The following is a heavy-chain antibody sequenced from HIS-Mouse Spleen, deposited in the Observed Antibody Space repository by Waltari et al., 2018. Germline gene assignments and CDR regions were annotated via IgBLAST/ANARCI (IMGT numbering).Heavy chain of an antibody. V-gene: IGHV4-59*08. CDR1: GGSISSYY. CDR3: ARQSNWGSGFGY. J-gene: IGHJ4*02. CDR2: IYYSGST. D-gene: IGHD7-27*01. Sequence: QVQLQESGPGLVKPSETLSLTCTVPGGSISSYYWSWPRQPPGKGLEWIGYIYYSGSTNYNPSLKSRVTISVDTSKNQFSLKLSSVTAADTAVYYCARQSNWGSGFGYWGQGTLVTVSS.